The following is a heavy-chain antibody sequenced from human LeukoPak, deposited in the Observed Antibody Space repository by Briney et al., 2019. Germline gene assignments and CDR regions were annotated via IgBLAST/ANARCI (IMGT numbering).Heavy chain of an antibody. Sequence: GGSLRLSCAASGFMFSSYAMSWVRQAPGKGLEWVSAISGSGGSTYYADSVKGRFTISRDNSKNTLYLQMNSLRAEDTAVYYCAKDDSGWYPYMDYFDYWGQGTLVTVSS. J-gene: IGHJ4*02. CDR2: ISGSGGST. V-gene: IGHV3-23*01. CDR3: AKDDSGWYPYMDYFDY. CDR1: GFMFSSYA. D-gene: IGHD6-19*01.